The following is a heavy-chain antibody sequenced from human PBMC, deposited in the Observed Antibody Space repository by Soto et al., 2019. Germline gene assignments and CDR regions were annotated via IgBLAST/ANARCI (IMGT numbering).Heavy chain of an antibody. J-gene: IGHJ4*02. CDR1: GFTFSSYG. D-gene: IGHD3-10*01. Sequence: QVQLVESGGCVVQPGRSLRLSCAASGFTFSSYGMHWVRQAPGKGLEWVAVISYDGSNKYYADSVKGRFTISRDNSKNTLYLQMNSLRAEDTAVYYCAKEATLWFGELQGGIDYWGQGTLVTVSS. V-gene: IGHV3-30*18. CDR3: AKEATLWFGELQGGIDY. CDR2: ISYDGSNK.